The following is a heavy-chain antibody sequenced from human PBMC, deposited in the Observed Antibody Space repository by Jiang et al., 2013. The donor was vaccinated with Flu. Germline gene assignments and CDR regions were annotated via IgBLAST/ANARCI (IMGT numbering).Heavy chain of an antibody. CDR2: INTNTGNP. CDR3: ARVDSRSSRRDFDY. V-gene: IGHV7-4-1*02. J-gene: IGHJ4*02. D-gene: IGHD3/OR15-3a*01. CDR1: GYTFNTCA. Sequence: QSGSELKEPGASVKVSCKASGYTFNTCAMNWVRQAPGQGLEWMGWINTNTGNPTYAQGFTGRFVFSLDTSVSTAYLQISYLKAEDTAVYYCARVDSRSSRRDFDYWGQGTLVTVPS.